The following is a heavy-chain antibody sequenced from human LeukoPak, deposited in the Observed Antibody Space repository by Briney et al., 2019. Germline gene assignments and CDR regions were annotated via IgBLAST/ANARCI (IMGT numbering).Heavy chain of an antibody. V-gene: IGHV4-30-2*01. J-gene: IGHJ5*02. CDR3: ARVVTGYDILTGYGTIENWFDP. CDR2: IYHSGST. Sequence: SQTLSLTCAVSGGSISSGGYSWSWIRQPPGKGLEWIGYIYHSGSTYYNPSLKSRVTISVDRSKNQFSLKLSSVTAADTAVYYCARVVTGYDILTGYGTIENWFDPWGQGTLVTVSS. D-gene: IGHD3-9*01. CDR1: GGSISSGGYS.